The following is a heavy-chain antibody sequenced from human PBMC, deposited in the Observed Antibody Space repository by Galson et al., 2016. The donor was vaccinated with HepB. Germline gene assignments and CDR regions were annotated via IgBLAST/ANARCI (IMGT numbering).Heavy chain of an antibody. CDR2: INPNSGGT. J-gene: IGHJ6*04. CDR1: GYTFTDYY. V-gene: IGHV1-2*02. D-gene: IGHD3-9*01. Sequence: SVKVSCKASGYTFTDYYMQWVRQAPGQGLEWMGWINPNSGGTNYAQKFQGRVTMTRDTSISTAYMELNRLRPDVTAVYYCATEYYDTLTGYYYYGMDVWGKGTTVTVSS. CDR3: ATEYYDTLTGYYYYGMDV.